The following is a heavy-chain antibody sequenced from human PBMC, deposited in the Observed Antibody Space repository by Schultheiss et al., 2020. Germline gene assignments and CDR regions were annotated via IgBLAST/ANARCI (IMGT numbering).Heavy chain of an antibody. Sequence: SVKVSCKASGGTFSSYAISWVRQTPGQGLEWMGGIIPIFGTANYAQKFQGRVTITADESTSTAYMELSSLRSEDTAVYYCATEDYNYPTPGGMDVWGQGTTVTVAS. V-gene: IGHV1-69*13. D-gene: IGHD1-20*01. CDR1: GGTFSSYA. CDR3: ATEDYNYPTPGGMDV. CDR2: IIPIFGTA. J-gene: IGHJ6*02.